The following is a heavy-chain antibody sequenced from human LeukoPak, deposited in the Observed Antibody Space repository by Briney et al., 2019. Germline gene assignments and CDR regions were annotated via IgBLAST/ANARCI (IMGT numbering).Heavy chain of an antibody. J-gene: IGHJ4*02. Sequence: SETLSLTCAVYGGSLSGYYWSWIRQPPGKGLEWIGEINHSGSTNYNPSLKSRVTISVDTSKNQFSLKLSSVTAADTAVYYCARVVYDYVWGSYRPYYFDYWGQGTLVTVSS. D-gene: IGHD3-16*02. CDR2: INHSGST. V-gene: IGHV4-34*01. CDR3: ARVVYDYVWGSYRPYYFDY. CDR1: GGSLSGYY.